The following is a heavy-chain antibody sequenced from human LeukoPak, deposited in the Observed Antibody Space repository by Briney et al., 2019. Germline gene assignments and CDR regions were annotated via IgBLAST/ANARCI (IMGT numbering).Heavy chain of an antibody. J-gene: IGHJ3*02. CDR1: GGSFSGYY. V-gene: IGHV4-34*01. CDR2: INHSGST. Sequence: SETLSLTCAVYGGSFSGYYWSWIRQPPGKGLEWIGKINHSGSTNYNPSLKSRVTISVDTSKNQFSLKLSSVTAADTAVYYYARRALSMVATRRGAFDIWGQGTMVTVSS. CDR3: ARRALSMVATRRGAFDI. D-gene: IGHD4/OR15-4a*01.